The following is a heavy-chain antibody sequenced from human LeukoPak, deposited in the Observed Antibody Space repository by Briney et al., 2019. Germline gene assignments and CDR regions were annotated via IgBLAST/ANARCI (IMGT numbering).Heavy chain of an antibody. D-gene: IGHD5-24*01. V-gene: IGHV5-51*01. CDR2: IYPGDSDS. Sequence: GESLKISCKGSGYIFSNYWIAWVRQIPGKGLEWMGIIYPGDSDSTYSPSFQGQVTSSGTYSPSFQGQVTISADKSITTAYLQWGSLKAPDTAMYYCARRRPRYYYMDVWGKGTTVTISS. CDR1: GYIFSNYW. CDR3: ARRRPRYYYMDV. J-gene: IGHJ6*03.